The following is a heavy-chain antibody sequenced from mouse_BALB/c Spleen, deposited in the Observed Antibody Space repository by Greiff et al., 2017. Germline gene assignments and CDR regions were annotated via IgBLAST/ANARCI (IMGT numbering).Heavy chain of an antibody. V-gene: IGHV5-6-5*01. CDR2: ISSGGST. J-gene: IGHJ4*01. D-gene: IGHD2-10*02. CDR3: ARGRRYGYAMDY. Sequence: EVQVVESGGGLVKPGGSLKLSCAASGFTFSSYAMSWVRQTPEKRLEWVASISSGGSTYYPDSVKGRFTISRDNARNILYLQMSSLRSEDTAMYYCARGRRYGYAMDYWGQGTSVTVSS. CDR1: GFTFSSYA.